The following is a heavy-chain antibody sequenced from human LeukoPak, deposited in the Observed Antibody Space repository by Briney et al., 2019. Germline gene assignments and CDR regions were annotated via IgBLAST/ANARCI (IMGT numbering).Heavy chain of an antibody. CDR3: AKARVRYFAGFDY. Sequence: GGSLRLSCAASGFTFDDYAMHWVRQAPGKGLEWVSGISWNSGSIGYADSVKGRFTISRDTAKNSLYLQMNSLRAEDTALYYCAKARVRYFAGFDYWGQGTLVTVSS. CDR2: ISWNSGSI. D-gene: IGHD3-9*01. J-gene: IGHJ4*02. CDR1: GFTFDDYA. V-gene: IGHV3-9*01.